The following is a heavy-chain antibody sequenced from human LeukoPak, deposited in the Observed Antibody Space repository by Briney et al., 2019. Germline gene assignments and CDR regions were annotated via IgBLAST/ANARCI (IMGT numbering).Heavy chain of an antibody. J-gene: IGHJ4*02. V-gene: IGHV3-30*03. Sequence: PGRSLRLSCTASRFTFSNSGMHWVRQAPGKGLEWVAVLSHDAINKYYTDSVKGRFTISRDNSKNTLYLQMNSLRDEDTAVYYCASTHRHHDLLSGYFDYWGLGTLVTVSS. CDR1: RFTFSNSG. D-gene: IGHD3-3*01. CDR2: LSHDAINK. CDR3: ASTHRHHDLLSGYFDY.